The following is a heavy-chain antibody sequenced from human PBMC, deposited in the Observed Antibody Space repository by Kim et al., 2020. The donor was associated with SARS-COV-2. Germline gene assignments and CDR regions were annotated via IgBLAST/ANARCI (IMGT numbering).Heavy chain of an antibody. CDR3: ARGHSSSRRGYFPH. D-gene: IGHD6-13*01. CDR2: IIPVFDTR. J-gene: IGHJ1*01. Sequence: SVKVSCKASGGTFSGYVVTWVRQAPGQGLEWMGGIIPVFDTRHYAQKFQGRVTITADEATRTAYMELSSLRSDDTAVYYCARGHSSSRRGYFPHWGQGTLVTVSS. CDR1: GGTFSGYV. V-gene: IGHV1-69*13.